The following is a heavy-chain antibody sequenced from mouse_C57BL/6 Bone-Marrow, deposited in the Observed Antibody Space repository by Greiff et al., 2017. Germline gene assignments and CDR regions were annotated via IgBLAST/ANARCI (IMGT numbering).Heavy chain of an antibody. V-gene: IGHV1-7*01. D-gene: IGHD1-1*01. CDR2: INPSSGYT. CDR1: GYAFSSYW. J-gene: IGHJ3*01. CDR3: ARDYGSSYWFAY. Sequence: QVQLQQSGAELVKPGASVKISCKASGYAFSSYWMHWVKQRPGQGLEWIGYINPSSGYTKYNQKFKDKATLTADKSSSTAYMQLSSLTYEDSAVYYCARDYGSSYWFAYWGQGTLVTVSA.